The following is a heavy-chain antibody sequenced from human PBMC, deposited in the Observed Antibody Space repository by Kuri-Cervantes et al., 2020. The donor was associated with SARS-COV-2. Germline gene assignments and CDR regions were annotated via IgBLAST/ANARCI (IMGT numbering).Heavy chain of an antibody. D-gene: IGHD1-26*01. J-gene: IGHJ4*02. CDR3: ARNSAFSGSWPLDN. V-gene: IGHV4-39*01. CDR2: IYHSGST. CDR1: GGSITSSAYY. Sequence: SETLSLTCTVSGGSITSSAYYWGWVRQPPGKGLEWIATIYHSGSTYYNPSLKSRVTISIDTSKNQFSLKLSSVSAADTAVYYCARNSAFSGSWPLDNWGQGTLVTVSS.